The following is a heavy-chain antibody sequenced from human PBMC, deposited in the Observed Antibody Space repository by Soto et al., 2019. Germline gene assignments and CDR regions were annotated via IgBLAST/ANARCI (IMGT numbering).Heavy chain of an antibody. J-gene: IGHJ4*02. CDR1: AFTFRSYA. Sequence: TGGSLRLSCAASAFTFRSYAMHWVRQAPGKGLEWVAVISYDGTYKYYADSVKGRFTISRDNSKNTVYLQMSSLRAEDTAVYYCARDGIYDGSGYYGSYFDYWGQGSLVTVSS. D-gene: IGHD3-22*01. CDR3: ARDGIYDGSGYYGSYFDY. CDR2: ISYDGTYK. V-gene: IGHV3-30-3*01.